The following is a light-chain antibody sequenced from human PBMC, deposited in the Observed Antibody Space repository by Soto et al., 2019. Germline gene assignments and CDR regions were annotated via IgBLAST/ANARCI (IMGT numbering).Light chain of an antibody. CDR2: GAS. J-gene: IGKJ5*01. Sequence: IVLTQSPATLSLSPGARASLSCRASQTVTRNYLAWHQQKPGQTPRLLVYGASSRATGIPDRFSGSGSGTDFTLTISRLEPEDFAVYYCQQHGSSPITFGQGTRLEI. CDR3: QQHGSSPIT. CDR1: QTVTRNY. V-gene: IGKV3-20*01.